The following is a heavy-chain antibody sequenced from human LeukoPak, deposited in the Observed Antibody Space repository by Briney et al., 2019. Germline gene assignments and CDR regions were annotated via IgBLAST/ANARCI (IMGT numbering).Heavy chain of an antibody. J-gene: IGHJ4*02. CDR2: ISAYNGNT. Sequence: GASVKVSCKASGYTFTSYGISWVRQAPGQGLEWMGWISAYNGNTNYAQKLQGRVTTTTDTSTSTAYMELRSLRSDDTAVYYCARVDYYDSSGQYHFDYWGQGTLVTVSS. CDR1: GYTFTSYG. V-gene: IGHV1-18*01. D-gene: IGHD3-22*01. CDR3: ARVDYYDSSGQYHFDY.